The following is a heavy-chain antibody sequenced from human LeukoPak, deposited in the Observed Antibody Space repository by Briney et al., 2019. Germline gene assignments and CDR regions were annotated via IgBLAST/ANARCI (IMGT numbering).Heavy chain of an antibody. J-gene: IGHJ4*02. CDR1: GGSMSSGAYY. CDR3: ARLSGYSSGHYYSDY. D-gene: IGHD3-22*01. V-gene: IGHV4-61*08. CDR2: IYYRGST. Sequence: PSETLSLTCTVSGGSMSSGAYYWNWIRQPPGKGLEWIGYIYYRGSTNYNPSLKSRVTISVDTSKNQFSLKLSSVTAADTAVYYCARLSGYSSGHYYSDYWGQGTLVTVSS.